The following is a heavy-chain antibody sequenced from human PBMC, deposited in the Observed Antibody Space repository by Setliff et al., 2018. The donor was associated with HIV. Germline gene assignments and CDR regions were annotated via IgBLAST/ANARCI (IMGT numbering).Heavy chain of an antibody. CDR3: ARVRCSGANCFNWFDF. CDR2: INAGSGNT. CDR1: GYSFSNFA. Sequence: ASVKVSCKASGYSFSNFATHWVRQAPGQRLEWLGWINAGSGNTRYSQKFQDRLTITRDTSARTVYMELSSLKSEDTAVYYCARVRCSGANCFNWFDFWGQGTPGTSPQ. V-gene: IGHV1-3*01. J-gene: IGHJ5*01. D-gene: IGHD2-15*01.